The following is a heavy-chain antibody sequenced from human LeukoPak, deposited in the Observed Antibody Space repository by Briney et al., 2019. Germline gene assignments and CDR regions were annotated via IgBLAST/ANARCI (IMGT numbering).Heavy chain of an antibody. CDR1: GGTFSSYA. Sequence: ASVKVSCKASGGTFSSYAISWVRQAPGQGLEWMGIINPSGGSTSYAQKFQGRVTMTRDTSTSTVYMELSSLRSEDTAVYYCARSFGDLLLLPFDYWGQGTLVTVSS. J-gene: IGHJ4*02. D-gene: IGHD4-17*01. V-gene: IGHV1-46*01. CDR2: INPSGGST. CDR3: ARSFGDLLLLPFDY.